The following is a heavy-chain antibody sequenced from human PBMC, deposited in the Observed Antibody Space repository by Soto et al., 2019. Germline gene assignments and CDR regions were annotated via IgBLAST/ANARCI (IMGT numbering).Heavy chain of an antibody. CDR1: GFTFSSYG. Sequence: LRLSCAASGFTFSSYGMHWVRQAPGEGLEWVALISYDGSYKYSADSVNGRFTISRDNSRSTLYLEMNSLRAEDTAVYYCARNLEYCTRGSCYLDYWGQGTRVTVSS. D-gene: IGHD2-8*01. V-gene: IGHV3-30*03. CDR3: ARNLEYCTRGSCYLDY. CDR2: ISYDGSYK. J-gene: IGHJ4*03.